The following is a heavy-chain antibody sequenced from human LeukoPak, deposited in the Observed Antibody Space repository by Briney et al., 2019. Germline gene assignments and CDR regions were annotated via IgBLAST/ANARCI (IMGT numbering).Heavy chain of an antibody. J-gene: IGHJ4*02. D-gene: IGHD4-11*01. CDR2: ISSSGSTI. V-gene: IGHV3-48*04. CDR1: GFTFSSYA. CDR3: ITMTTVTG. Sequence: GGSLRLSCAASGFTFSSYAVSWVRQAPGKGLEWVSYISSSGSTIYYADSVKGRFTISRDNAKNSLYLQMNSLTTADTAVTYYITMTTVTGWGQGILVTVSS.